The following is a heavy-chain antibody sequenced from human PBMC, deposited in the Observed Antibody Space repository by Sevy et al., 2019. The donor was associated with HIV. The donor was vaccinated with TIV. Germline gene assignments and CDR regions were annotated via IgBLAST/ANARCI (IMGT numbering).Heavy chain of an antibody. CDR3: ARDSDNYDILTGYYPFDY. V-gene: IGHV1-46*01. Sequence: ASVKVSCKASGYTFTSQYMHWVRQAPGQGLEWMGIINPSGGSISYAQRFQGRVTMTRDTSTSTVYMELSSLRSEDTAVYYCARDSDNYDILTGYYPFDYWGQGTLVTVSS. CDR2: INPSGGSI. CDR1: GYTFTSQY. D-gene: IGHD3-9*01. J-gene: IGHJ4*02.